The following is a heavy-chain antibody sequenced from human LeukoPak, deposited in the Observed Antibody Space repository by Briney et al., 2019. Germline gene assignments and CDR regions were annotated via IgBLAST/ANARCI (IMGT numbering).Heavy chain of an antibody. CDR1: GFTFSHYW. CDR3: ARELSSSWLNWFDP. CDR2: IESDGGRT. V-gene: IGHV3-74*01. Sequence: GGSLRLSCAASGFTFSHYWMHWVRQAPGKGLVWVSRIESDGGRTDYADSLKGRFTISRDNAKNSLYLQMNSLRAEDTAVYYCARELSSSWLNWFDPWGQGTLVTVSS. J-gene: IGHJ5*02. D-gene: IGHD6-13*01.